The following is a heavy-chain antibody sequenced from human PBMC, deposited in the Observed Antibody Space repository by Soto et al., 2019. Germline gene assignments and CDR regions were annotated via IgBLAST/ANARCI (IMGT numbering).Heavy chain of an antibody. CDR1: GFTFSYYY. V-gene: IGHV3-11*06. CDR3: ARVLGDVNYSFRSTSFYGMDV. CDR2: ISSSSSYT. D-gene: IGHD2-2*01. J-gene: IGHJ6*02. Sequence: PGGSLRLSCVASGFTFSYYYMSWIRQAPGKGLEWVSYISSSSSYTNYADSVKGRFTISRDNAKNSLYLQMNSLRAEDTAVYYCARVLGDVNYSFRSTSFYGMDVWGQGTTVTVSS.